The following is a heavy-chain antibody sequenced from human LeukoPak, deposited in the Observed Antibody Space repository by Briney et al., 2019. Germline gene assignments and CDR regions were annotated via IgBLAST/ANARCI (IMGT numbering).Heavy chain of an antibody. CDR1: GDSITSYY. J-gene: IGHJ4*02. CDR2: IYYSGST. CDR3: ARKQGDY. V-gene: IGHV4-59*01. Sequence: SETLSLTCTVSGDSITSYYWTWIRQPPGKGLEWIGYIYYSGSTNYNPSLKSRVTISVDTSKNQFSLRLSSVTAAGTAVYYCARKQGDYWGQGTLVTVSS. D-gene: IGHD1/OR15-1a*01.